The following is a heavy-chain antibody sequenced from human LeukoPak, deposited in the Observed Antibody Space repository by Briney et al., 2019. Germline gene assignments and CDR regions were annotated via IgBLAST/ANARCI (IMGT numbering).Heavy chain of an antibody. CDR2: IYYSGST. Sequence: SETLSLTCTVSGGSISSSSYYWGWIRQPPGKGLEWIGSIYYSGSTYYNPSLKSRVTISVDTSKNQFSLRLSSVTAADTAVYYCARYSSSSDFDYWGQGTLVTVSS. CDR1: GGSISSSSYY. D-gene: IGHD6-6*01. J-gene: IGHJ4*02. CDR3: ARYSSSSDFDY. V-gene: IGHV4-39*07.